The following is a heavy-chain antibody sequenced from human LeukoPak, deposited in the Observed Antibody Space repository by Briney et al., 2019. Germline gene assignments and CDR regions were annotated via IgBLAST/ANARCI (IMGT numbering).Heavy chain of an antibody. D-gene: IGHD4-23*01. CDR2: ISYDGSNK. V-gene: IGHV3-30*18. J-gene: IGHJ4*02. CDR3: AKGPPDYGDTSFDY. Sequence: GRSLRLSCAASGFTFSSYGMHWVRQAPGKGLEWVAVISYDGSNKYYADSVKGRFTISRDNSKNTLYLQMNSLRAEDTAVYYCAKGPPDYGDTSFDYWGQGTLVTVSS. CDR1: GFTFSSYG.